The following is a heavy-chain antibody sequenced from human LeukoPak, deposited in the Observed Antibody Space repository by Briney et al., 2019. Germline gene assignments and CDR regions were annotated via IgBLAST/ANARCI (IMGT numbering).Heavy chain of an antibody. CDR1: GFTFSSYA. J-gene: IGHJ4*02. V-gene: IGHV3-23*01. Sequence: GGSLRLSCAASGFTFSSYAMSWVRQAPGKGLEWVSAISGSGGSTYYADSVKGRFTISRDNSKNTLYLQMNSLRAEDTAVYYCAKDLASGSYYSPDYWGQGTLVTVSS. CDR3: AKDLASGSYYSPDY. D-gene: IGHD1-26*01. CDR2: ISGSGGST.